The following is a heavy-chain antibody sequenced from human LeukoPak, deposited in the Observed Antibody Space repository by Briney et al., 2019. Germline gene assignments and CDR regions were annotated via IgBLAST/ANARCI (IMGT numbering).Heavy chain of an antibody. J-gene: IGHJ4*02. D-gene: IGHD1/OR15-1a*01. Sequence: PSETLSLTCTVSGGSIRSYYWSWIRQPPGKGLEWIGYIYYSGSTKYNPSLESRVTISVDTSRNQFSLRLSSVTAADTAVYYCARIGTTATRLDYWGQGNLVTVSS. CDR2: IYYSGST. V-gene: IGHV4-59*01. CDR3: ARIGTTATRLDY. CDR1: GGSIRSYY.